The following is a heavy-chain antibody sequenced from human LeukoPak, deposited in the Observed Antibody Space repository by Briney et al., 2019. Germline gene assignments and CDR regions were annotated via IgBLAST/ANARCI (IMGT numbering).Heavy chain of an antibody. J-gene: IGHJ4*02. D-gene: IGHD3-22*01. CDR3: ARGYYYDSSGYYNDY. CDR2: INHSGST. V-gene: IGHV4-34*01. CDR1: GGSFSGYY. Sequence: PSETLSLTCAVYGGSFSGYYWSWIRQPPGKGLEWIGEINHSGSTNYNPSPKSRVTISVDTSKNQFSLKLSSVTAADTAVYYCARGYYYDSSGYYNDYWGQGTLVTVSS.